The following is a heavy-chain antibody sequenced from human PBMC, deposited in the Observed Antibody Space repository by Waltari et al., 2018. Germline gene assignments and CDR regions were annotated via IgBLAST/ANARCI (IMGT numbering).Heavy chain of an antibody. V-gene: IGHV3-49*03. J-gene: IGHJ4*02. CDR1: GFTFGDYV. Sequence: EVQLVESGGGVVQPGRSLRLSCRTSGFTFGDYVMSWIRQSPGKWLELVGFIRAKAFGETAEYAASVEGRFTISRDDSNSIVYLQMNSLKTEDTAVYYCTRDFWREIDFWGQGTLVTVSS. CDR3: TRDFWREIDF. CDR2: IRAKAFGETA. D-gene: IGHD3-3*01.